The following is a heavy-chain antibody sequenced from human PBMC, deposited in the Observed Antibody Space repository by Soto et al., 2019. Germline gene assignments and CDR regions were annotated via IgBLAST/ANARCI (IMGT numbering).Heavy chain of an antibody. CDR2: INPTSGGT. Sequence: ASVKVSCKASGYTFPGNYMHWVRQAPGQGLEWMALINPTSGGTNYAQKFQGRVTMTWDTSISTAYMELSRPRSDDTAIYYCARGYCSSSGCSHYFDYWGQGTLVTSPQ. CDR3: ARGYCSSSGCSHYFDY. D-gene: IGHD2-2*01. CDR1: GYTFPGNY. J-gene: IGHJ4*02. V-gene: IGHV1-2*02.